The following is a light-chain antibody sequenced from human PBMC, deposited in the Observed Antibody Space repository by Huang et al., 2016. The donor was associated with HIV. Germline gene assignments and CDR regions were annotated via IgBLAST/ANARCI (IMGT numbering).Light chain of an antibody. CDR3: QQYDNWPPFT. Sequence: EIVMTQSPATLSVSPGERATLSCRASQSVSSNLAWYQQKPGQSPRLLIYAASSRATGIPARVSGSGSGTEFTLTISSLQSEDFAVYYCQQYDNWPPFTFGPGTKVDLK. CDR2: AAS. CDR1: QSVSSN. J-gene: IGKJ3*01. V-gene: IGKV3-15*01.